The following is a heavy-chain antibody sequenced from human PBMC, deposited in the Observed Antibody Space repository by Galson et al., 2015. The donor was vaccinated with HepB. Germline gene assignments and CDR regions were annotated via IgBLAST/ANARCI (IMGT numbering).Heavy chain of an antibody. V-gene: IGHV1-69*01. J-gene: IGHJ5*02. CDR2: IIPIFGIA. CDR1: GGTFSSYA. Sequence: SCKASGGTFSSYAISWVRQAPGQGLEWMGGIIPIFGIANYAQKFQGRVTITADGSTSTAYMELSSLRSEDTAVYYCARQPLLYPNWFDPWGQGTLVTVSS. D-gene: IGHD2-2*02. CDR3: ARQPLLYPNWFDP.